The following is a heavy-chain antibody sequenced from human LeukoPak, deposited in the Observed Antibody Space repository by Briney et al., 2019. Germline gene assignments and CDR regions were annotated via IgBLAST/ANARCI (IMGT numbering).Heavy chain of an antibody. Sequence: GGSLRLSCAASGFTVSSNYMNWVRQAPGKGLEWVSVLYSAGNTFYADSVKGRFTISRDNSKNTLYLQMNRLRPEDTAVYYCARAREYLAIDYWGQGTLVTVSS. CDR2: LYSAGNT. CDR1: GFTVSSNY. V-gene: IGHV3-66*02. CDR3: ARAREYLAIDY. D-gene: IGHD2/OR15-2a*01. J-gene: IGHJ4*02.